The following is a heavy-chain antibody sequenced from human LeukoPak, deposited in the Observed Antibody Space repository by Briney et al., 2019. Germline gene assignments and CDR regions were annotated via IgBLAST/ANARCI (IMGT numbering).Heavy chain of an antibody. CDR3: ARDQSASLNYFDY. V-gene: IGHV3-30*03. CDR2: ISYDGSNK. CDR1: GFTFNSYG. J-gene: IGHJ4*02. Sequence: PGGSLRLSCAASGFTFNSYGMHWVRQAPGKGLEWVAVISYDGSNKYYADSVKGRVTISRDNSKNTLYLQMNSLRAEDTAVYYCARDQSASLNYFDYWGQGTLVTVSS.